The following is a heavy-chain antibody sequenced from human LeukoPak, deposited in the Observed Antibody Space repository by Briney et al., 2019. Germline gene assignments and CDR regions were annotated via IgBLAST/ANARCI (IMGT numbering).Heavy chain of an antibody. J-gene: IGHJ4*02. CDR1: GFTFSSYG. Sequence: PGGSLRLSCEASGFTFSSYGMHWVRQAPGKGLEWVAVISYDGSNRYYADSVKGRFTISRDNSKNTLYLQMNSLRAEDTAVYYCAKDGTVTPFDYWGQGTLVTVSS. CDR3: AKDGTVTPFDY. CDR2: ISYDGSNR. D-gene: IGHD4-17*01. V-gene: IGHV3-30*18.